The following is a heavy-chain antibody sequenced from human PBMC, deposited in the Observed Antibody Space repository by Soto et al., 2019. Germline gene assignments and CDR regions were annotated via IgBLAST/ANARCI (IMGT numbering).Heavy chain of an antibody. J-gene: IGHJ4*02. CDR2: ISGSGGST. CDR1: GFTFSSYA. CDR3: ARGPYGDPASYFDY. D-gene: IGHD4-17*01. Sequence: GGSLRLSCAASGFTFSSYAMSWVRQAPGKGLEWVSAISGSGGSTYYADSVKGRFTISRDNSKNTLYLQMNSLRAEDTAVYYCARGPYGDPASYFDYWGQGTLVTVSS. V-gene: IGHV3-23*01.